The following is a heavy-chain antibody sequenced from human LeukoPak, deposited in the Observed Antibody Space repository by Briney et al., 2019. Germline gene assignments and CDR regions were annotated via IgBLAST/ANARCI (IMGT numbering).Heavy chain of an antibody. V-gene: IGHV4-59*01. Sequence: SETLSLTCSVSGGSISSNYWSRIRQPPGKGLEWMGNIYYSGSTNYNPSLKCRVTISVDTSKNQFSLKLSSVTAADTAVYYCARVQQQLLPFDYWGQGILVTVSS. CDR2: IYYSGST. D-gene: IGHD6-13*01. CDR3: ARVQQQLLPFDY. J-gene: IGHJ4*02. CDR1: GGSISSNY.